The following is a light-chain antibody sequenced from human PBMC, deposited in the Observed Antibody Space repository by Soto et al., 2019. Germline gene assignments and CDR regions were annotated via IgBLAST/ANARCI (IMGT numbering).Light chain of an antibody. CDR2: SAS. J-gene: IGKJ4*01. Sequence: DIKMTQSPSSVSASVGDRVTITCRASQGVGTWLAWYQQKPGEAPRFLIYSASTLHSGVPSRFSGSGSGTDFTLTITSLQPEDFATYYCQQGDSFPLTFGGGTKVEIK. V-gene: IGKV1-12*01. CDR3: QQGDSFPLT. CDR1: QGVGTW.